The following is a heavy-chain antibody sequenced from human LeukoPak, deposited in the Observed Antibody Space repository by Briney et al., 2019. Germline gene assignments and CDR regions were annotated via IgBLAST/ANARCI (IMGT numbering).Heavy chain of an antibody. D-gene: IGHD6-13*01. CDR3: AREEGIAAAAYFDY. CDR1: GFTFSSYW. V-gene: IGHV3-7*01. CDR2: IKQDGSGK. J-gene: IGHJ4*02. Sequence: GGSLRLSCAASGFTFSSYWMSWVRQAPGKGLEWVANIKQDGSGKYYVDSVKGRFTISRDNAKNSLYLQMNSLRAEDTAVYYCAREEGIAAAAYFDYWGQGTLVTVSS.